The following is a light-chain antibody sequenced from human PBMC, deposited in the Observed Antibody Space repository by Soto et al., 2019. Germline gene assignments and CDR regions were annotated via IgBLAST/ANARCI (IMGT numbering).Light chain of an antibody. CDR1: SGHSTYA. CDR2: LNSDGSH. CDR3: QTWVTGPPWV. V-gene: IGLV4-69*01. Sequence: QAVLPQSPSASASLGASVKLTCTLSSGHSTYAIAWHQQQPEKGPRYLMKLNSDGSHTKGDGIPDRFSGFSSGAERYLTISSLQSEDEADYYCQTWVTGPPWVFGGGTKLTVL. J-gene: IGLJ3*02.